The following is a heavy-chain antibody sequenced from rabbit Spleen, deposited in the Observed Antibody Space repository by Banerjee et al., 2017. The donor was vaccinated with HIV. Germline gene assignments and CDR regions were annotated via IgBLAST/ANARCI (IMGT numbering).Heavy chain of an antibody. J-gene: IGHJ4*01. V-gene: IGHV1S45*01. Sequence: QQQLEESGGDLVKPEGSLTLTCKASGFDFSRGYDMCWVRQAPGKGLEWIGCIYTGSGSTAYASWAKGRFTISKTSSTTVTLQMTSLTAADTATYFCARDPLNGNYQENLWGPGTLVPVS. CDR1: GFDFSRGYD. D-gene: IGHD5-1*01. CDR3: ARDPLNGNYQENL. CDR2: IYTGSGST.